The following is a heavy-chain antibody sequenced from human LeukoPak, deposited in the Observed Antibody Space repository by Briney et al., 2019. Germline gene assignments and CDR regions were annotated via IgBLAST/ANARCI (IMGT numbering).Heavy chain of an antibody. CDR2: INEAGSLK. CDR1: GFIFNAYW. J-gene: IGHJ4*02. CDR3: ARVGKSGWDFDH. Sequence: PGGSLRLSCAASGFIFNAYWMTWVRQAPGKGLEWVANINEAGSLKYYVDSVKGRFTISRDNTKNSLYLQMDSLRAEDTAVYYCARVGKSGWDFDHWGQGTLVTVSS. V-gene: IGHV3-7*01. D-gene: IGHD6-19*01.